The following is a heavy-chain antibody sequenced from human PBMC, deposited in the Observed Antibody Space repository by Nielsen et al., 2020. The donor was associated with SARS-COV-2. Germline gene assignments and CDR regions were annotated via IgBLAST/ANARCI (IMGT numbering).Heavy chain of an antibody. J-gene: IGHJ6*02. Sequence: GGSLRLSCAASGFTFSSYGMHWVRQAPGKGLEWVAVISYDGSNKYYADSVKGRFTISRDNSKNTLYLQMNSLRAEDTAVYYCAKSKPRSYYYYYGMDVWGQGTTVTVSS. CDR3: AKSKPRSYYYYYGMDV. CDR1: GFTFSSYG. V-gene: IGHV3-30*18. CDR2: ISYDGSNK. D-gene: IGHD1-14*01.